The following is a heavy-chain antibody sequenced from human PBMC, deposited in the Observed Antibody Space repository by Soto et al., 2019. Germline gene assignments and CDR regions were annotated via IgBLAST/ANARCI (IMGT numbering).Heavy chain of an antibody. D-gene: IGHD2-2*01. J-gene: IGHJ5*02. CDR1: GVTVSVSE. CDR2: ISSNGGST. V-gene: IGHV3-64D*06. Sequence: PLGIVHSASGVTVSVSEWARSCPSPGKGVEYVSDISSNGGSTYYADSVKGRFTISGDNSKNTLYLQMSSLRDEDTAVYYCVKTSSRYCGSTRCALWFDHSGHGTL. CDR3: VKTSSRYCGSTRCALWFDH.